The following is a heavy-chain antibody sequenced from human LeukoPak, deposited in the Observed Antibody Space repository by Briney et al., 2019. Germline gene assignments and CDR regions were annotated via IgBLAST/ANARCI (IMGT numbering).Heavy chain of an antibody. CDR1: GFTFRSYA. CDR2: ISDSGDGT. V-gene: IGHV3-23*01. CDR3: VREVSAWPKNWFDP. J-gene: IGHJ5*02. D-gene: IGHD3-3*01. Sequence: GGSLRLSCAGSGFTFRSYAMSWVRQSPVKGLEWVSAISDSGDGTYYADSVKARFTISRDNSKITVYLEMSSLRAEDTAVYYCVREVSAWPKNWFDPWGQGTLVTVSS.